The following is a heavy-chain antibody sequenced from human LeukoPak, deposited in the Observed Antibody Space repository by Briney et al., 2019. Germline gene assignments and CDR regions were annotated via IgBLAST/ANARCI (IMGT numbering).Heavy chain of an antibody. CDR3: AKGNYDFWSGPLANWFDP. CDR1: GFTFSSYA. Sequence: GGSLRLSCEASGFTFSSYALSWVRQDPGKGLEWVSAIRGSGGSTYYADSVKGRFTISRDNSKNTLYLQMNSLRAEDTAVYYCAKGNYDFWSGPLANWFDPWGQGTLVTVSS. D-gene: IGHD3-3*01. CDR2: IRGSGGST. J-gene: IGHJ5*02. V-gene: IGHV3-23*01.